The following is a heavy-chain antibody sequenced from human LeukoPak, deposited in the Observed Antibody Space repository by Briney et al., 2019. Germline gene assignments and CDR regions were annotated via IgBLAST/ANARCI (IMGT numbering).Heavy chain of an antibody. CDR2: IHSDGIST. CDR1: GFSFSSYG. D-gene: IGHD2-2*01. Sequence: PGGSLRLSCAASGFSFSSYGMHWVRQAPGKGLVWVSRIHSDGISTTYADSVKGRFTISRDNAKSTVFLQMNSLGADDTAVYYCVRDIRDCSTCDPRFDPWGQGTLVTVSS. J-gene: IGHJ5*02. V-gene: IGHV3-74*01. CDR3: VRDIRDCSTCDPRFDP.